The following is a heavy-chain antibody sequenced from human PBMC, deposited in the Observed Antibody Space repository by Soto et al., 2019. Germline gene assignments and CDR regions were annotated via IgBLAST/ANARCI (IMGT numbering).Heavy chain of an antibody. J-gene: IGHJ4*02. Sequence: TVSGGSISSYYWSWIRQPPGKGLEWIGYIYYSGSTNYNPSLKSRVTISVDTSKNQFSLKLSSVTAADTAVYYCAREGIAARRYYFDYWGQGTLVTVSS. V-gene: IGHV4-59*01. CDR3: AREGIAARRYYFDY. D-gene: IGHD6-6*01. CDR1: GGSISSYY. CDR2: IYYSGST.